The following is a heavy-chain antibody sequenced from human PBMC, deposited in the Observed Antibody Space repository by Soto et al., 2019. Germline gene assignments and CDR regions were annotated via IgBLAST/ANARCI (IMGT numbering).Heavy chain of an antibody. Sequence: SETLSLTSTVSGGSISSYYWSWIRQPPGKGLEWIGYIYYSGSTNYNPSLKSRVTISVDTSKNQFSLKLSSVTAADTAVYYCARSSGYDNLSIDYWGQGTLVTVSS. D-gene: IGHD5-12*01. CDR1: GGSISSYY. CDR2: IYYSGST. V-gene: IGHV4-59*01. CDR3: ARSSGYDNLSIDY. J-gene: IGHJ4*02.